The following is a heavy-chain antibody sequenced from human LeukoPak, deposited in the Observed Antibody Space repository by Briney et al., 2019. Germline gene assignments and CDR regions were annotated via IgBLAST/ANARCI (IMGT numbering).Heavy chain of an antibody. V-gene: IGHV4-39*01. CDR2: VYYSGST. D-gene: IGHD6-13*01. J-gene: IGHJ4*02. CDR1: GGSISSSSYY. Sequence: PSETLSLTCTVSGGSISSSSYYWGWIRQPPGKGLEWNGSVYYSGSTYYSPSLKSRVTISVDTSKNQFSLKLSSVTAADTAVYYCARLGVAAAGTIDYWGQGTLVTVSS. CDR3: ARLGVAAAGTIDY.